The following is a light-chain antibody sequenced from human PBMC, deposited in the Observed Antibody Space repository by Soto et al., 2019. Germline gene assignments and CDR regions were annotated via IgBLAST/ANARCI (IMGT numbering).Light chain of an antibody. CDR2: DVS. CDR1: QNITTS. Sequence: DIQLTQSPSTLSASVGDRVTITCRPSQNITTSLAWYQQKSGKAPKLLIYDVSNLESGVPSRFSGSGSGTEVSLTIRGLQPDDFATYYCQQYDSYRTFGQGTTVEVK. CDR3: QQYDSYRT. J-gene: IGKJ2*01. V-gene: IGKV1-5*01.